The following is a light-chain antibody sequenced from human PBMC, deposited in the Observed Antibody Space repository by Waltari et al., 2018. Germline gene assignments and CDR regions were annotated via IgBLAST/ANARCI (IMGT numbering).Light chain of an antibody. CDR3: QQYHDYSA. J-gene: IGKJ2*01. Sequence: DTQMTQSPSTLSACVGDRVTITCRASQSILTWLAWYQQKPGKAPRLLIYKAFNLESGVPGRFSGSASGTEFNLTISSLQPDDSATYYCQQYHDYSAFGQGTKLEIK. V-gene: IGKV1-5*03. CDR1: QSILTW. CDR2: KAF.